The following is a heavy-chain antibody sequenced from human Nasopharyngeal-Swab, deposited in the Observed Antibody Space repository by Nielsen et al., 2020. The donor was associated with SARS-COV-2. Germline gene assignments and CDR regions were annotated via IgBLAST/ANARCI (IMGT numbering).Heavy chain of an antibody. CDR3: TTEIVVVPAAIHYYYYGMDV. V-gene: IGHV3-15*01. D-gene: IGHD2-2*02. Sequence: RQAPGKGLEWVGRIKSKTDGGTTDYAAPVKGRFTISRDDSKNTLYLQMNSLKTEDTAVYYCTTEIVVVPAAIHYYYYGMDVWGQGTTVTVSS. CDR2: IKSKTDGGTT. J-gene: IGHJ6*02.